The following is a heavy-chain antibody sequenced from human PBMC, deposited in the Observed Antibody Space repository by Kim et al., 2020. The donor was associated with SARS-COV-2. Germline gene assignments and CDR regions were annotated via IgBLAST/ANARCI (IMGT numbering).Heavy chain of an antibody. D-gene: IGHD3-22*01. J-gene: IGHJ6*02. CDR2: ISRSSTTI. V-gene: IGHV3-48*02. Sequence: GGSLRLSCAASGFSFSSYSMNWVRQAPGKGLEWVSYISRSSTTIYYADSVKGRFTVSRDGAKNSLYLQMNSLRDEDTAVYYCARDKGRLVIGHYYYGMDVWGQGTTVTVSS. CDR1: GFSFSSYS. CDR3: ARDKGRLVIGHYYYGMDV.